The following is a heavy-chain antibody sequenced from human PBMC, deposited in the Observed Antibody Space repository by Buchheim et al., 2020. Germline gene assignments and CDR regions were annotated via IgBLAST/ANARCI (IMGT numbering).Heavy chain of an antibody. Sequence: EVQLVESGGGLVQPGGSLRLSCAASGFTFSTYNMNWVRQAPGKGLEWVSYITTSSSTIYYADSVKGRFTISRDNAKNSLCLQMNSLRAEDTAVYYCARIHDYYYGMDVWGQGTT. CDR3: ARIHDYYYGMDV. CDR1: GFTFSTYN. V-gene: IGHV3-48*01. J-gene: IGHJ6*02. CDR2: ITTSSSTI.